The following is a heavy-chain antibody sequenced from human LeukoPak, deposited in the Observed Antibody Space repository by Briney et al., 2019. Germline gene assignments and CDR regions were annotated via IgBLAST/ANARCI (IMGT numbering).Heavy chain of an antibody. Sequence: GGSLRLSCAASGFTFSNYAMSWVRQAPGKGLEWVSAVSSDGNIYYADSVKGRFTISRDISKKALYLQMSSLRAEDTAVYYCAKDSSNWAVDYWGQGTLVTVSS. CDR1: GFTFSNYA. CDR3: AKDSSNWAVDY. CDR2: VSSDGNI. V-gene: IGHV3-23*01. D-gene: IGHD1-1*01. J-gene: IGHJ4*02.